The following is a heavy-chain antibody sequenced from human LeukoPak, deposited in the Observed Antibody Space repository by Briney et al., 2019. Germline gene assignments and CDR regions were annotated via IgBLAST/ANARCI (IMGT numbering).Heavy chain of an antibody. J-gene: IGHJ4*02. CDR2: IYTSGSP. CDR1: GASINSYY. Sequence: SETLSLTCTVSGASINSYYWSWIRQPPGKELEWIGYIYTSGSPNYNPSLKSRVTISVDTTRNQFSLRLSSVTAADTAIYYCARKSDLFDIWGPGTLVTVSS. CDR3: ARKSDLFDI. V-gene: IGHV4-4*09.